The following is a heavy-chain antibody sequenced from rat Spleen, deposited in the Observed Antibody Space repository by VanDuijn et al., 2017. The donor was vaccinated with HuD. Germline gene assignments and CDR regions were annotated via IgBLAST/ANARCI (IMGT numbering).Heavy chain of an antibody. CDR3: ATQGTTGIPFDY. V-gene: IGHV5S10*01. D-gene: IGHD1-9*01. CDR1: GFTFSDYN. Sequence: EVQLVESGGGLEQPGRSLKLSCAASGFTFSDYNMAWVRQAPKKGLEWVATIIYDSSRAYYRDSVKGRFTISRDNAKSSLYLQMDSLRSGDTATYYCATQGTTGIPFDYWGQGVMVTVSS. J-gene: IGHJ2*01. CDR2: IIYDSSRA.